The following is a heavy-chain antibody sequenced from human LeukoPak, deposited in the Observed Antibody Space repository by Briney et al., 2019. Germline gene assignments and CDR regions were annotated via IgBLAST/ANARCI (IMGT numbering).Heavy chain of an antibody. D-gene: IGHD2-2*01. CDR1: GYTFTSYY. Sequence: ASVKVSCKASGYTFTSYYMHCVRQAPGQGLEGRGIINPSGGSTSYAQKFQGRVTMTRDTSTSTVYMELSSLRSEDTAVYYCARGHCSSTSCYAPHYYYGMDVWGQGTTVTVSS. CDR3: ARGHCSSTSCYAPHYYYGMDV. CDR2: INPSGGST. V-gene: IGHV1-46*01. J-gene: IGHJ6*02.